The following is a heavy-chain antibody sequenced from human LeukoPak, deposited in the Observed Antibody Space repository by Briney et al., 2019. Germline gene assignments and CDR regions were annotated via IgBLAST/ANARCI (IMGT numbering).Heavy chain of an antibody. Sequence: SETLSLTCTVSGGSISSYYWSWIRQPPGKGLEWIGYIYYSGSANYNPSLKSRVTISIHTSKNQFSLKLSSVTAADTAVYYCARLKQLVYGYYFHYWGQGTLVTVSS. CDR1: GGSISSYY. D-gene: IGHD6-13*01. CDR2: IYYSGSA. J-gene: IGHJ4*02. V-gene: IGHV4-59*01. CDR3: ARLKQLVYGYYFHY.